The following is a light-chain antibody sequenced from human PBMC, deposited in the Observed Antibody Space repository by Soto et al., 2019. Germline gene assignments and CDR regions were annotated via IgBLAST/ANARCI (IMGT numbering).Light chain of an antibody. CDR1: QSISSW. V-gene: IGKV1-5*03. CDR2: KAS. Sequence: DIQMTQSPSTLSASIGDRVTITCRASQSISSWLAWYQQKPGKAPKLLIYKASSLQSGVPSRFSGSGSGTEFTLTISSLQPDDFATYYCQHYNDFLLIFGPGTTVDIK. CDR3: QHYNDFLLI. J-gene: IGKJ3*01.